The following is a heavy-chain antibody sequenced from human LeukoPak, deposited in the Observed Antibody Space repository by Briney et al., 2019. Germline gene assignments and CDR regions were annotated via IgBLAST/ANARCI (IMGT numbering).Heavy chain of an antibody. V-gene: IGHV1-2*02. Sequence: ASVKVSCKASGYTFTGYYMHWVRQAPGQGLEWMGWINPNSGGTNYAQKFQGRVTMTRDTSISTAYMELSRLRSDDTAVYYCARAPIVVVPAAIVRWFDPWGQGTLVTVSS. CDR1: GYTFTGYY. CDR2: INPNSGGT. J-gene: IGHJ5*02. CDR3: ARAPIVVVPAAIVRWFDP. D-gene: IGHD2-2*02.